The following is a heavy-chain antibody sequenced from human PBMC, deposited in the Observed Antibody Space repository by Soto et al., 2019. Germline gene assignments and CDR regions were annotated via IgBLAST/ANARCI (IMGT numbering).Heavy chain of an antibody. CDR2: INAGNGNT. CDR3: ARGDSGFLEWPIDY. D-gene: IGHD3-3*01. J-gene: IGHJ4*02. Sequence: QVQLVQSGAEVKKPGASVKVSCKASGYTFTSYAMHWVRQAPGQRREWMGWINAGNGNTKYSQKFQGRVTITRDTSASTAYMELSSLRSEDTAVYYCARGDSGFLEWPIDYWCQGTLVTVSS. V-gene: IGHV1-3*01. CDR1: GYTFTSYA.